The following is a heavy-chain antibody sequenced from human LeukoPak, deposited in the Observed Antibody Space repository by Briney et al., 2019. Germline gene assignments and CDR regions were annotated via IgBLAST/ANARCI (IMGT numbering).Heavy chain of an antibody. CDR2: ISSSSSYI. CDR1: GFTFSSYS. V-gene: IGHV3-21*01. J-gene: IGHJ4*02. CDR3: AREMYCSGGSCYSADY. Sequence: GSLRLSCAASGFTFSSYSMNWVRQAPGKGLEWVSSISSSSSYIYYADSVKGRFTISRDNAKNSLYLQMNSLRAEDTAVYYCAREMYCSGGSCYSADYWGQGTLVTVSS. D-gene: IGHD2-15*01.